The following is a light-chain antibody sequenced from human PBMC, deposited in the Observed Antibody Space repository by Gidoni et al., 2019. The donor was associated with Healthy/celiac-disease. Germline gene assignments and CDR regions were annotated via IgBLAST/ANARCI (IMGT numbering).Light chain of an antibody. CDR3: QQYGSPVT. CDR2: GAS. J-gene: IGKJ1*01. Sequence: EIVLTPSPGTLSLSPGERATLSCRASQSVSSSYLAWYQQKPGQAPRLLIYGASSRATGIPDRFSGSGSGTDFTLTISRLEPEDFAVYYCQQYGSPVTFGQGTKVEIK. CDR1: QSVSSSY. V-gene: IGKV3-20*01.